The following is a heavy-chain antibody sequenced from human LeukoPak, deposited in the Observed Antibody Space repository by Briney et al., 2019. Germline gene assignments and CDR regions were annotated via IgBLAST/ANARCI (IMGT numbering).Heavy chain of an antibody. CDR3: ARDGHYYDSSGYPAYFDN. Sequence: GGSLRLSCAASGFTFSSYWMSWVRQAPGKGLEWVANIKQDGSEKYYVDSVKGRFTISRDNAKNSLYLQMNSLRAEDTAVYYCARDGHYYDSSGYPAYFDNWGQGTLVTVSS. V-gene: IGHV3-7*01. CDR2: IKQDGSEK. CDR1: GFTFSSYW. J-gene: IGHJ4*02. D-gene: IGHD3-22*01.